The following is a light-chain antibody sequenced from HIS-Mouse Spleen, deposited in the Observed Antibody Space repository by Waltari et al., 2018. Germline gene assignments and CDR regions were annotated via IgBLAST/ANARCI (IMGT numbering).Light chain of an antibody. CDR2: EGS. CDR1: SSDVGSYTL. CDR3: AAWDDSLNGPV. J-gene: IGLJ2*01. Sequence: QSALTQPASVSGSPGQSITISCTGTSSDVGSYTLVSWYQQHPGKAPKLMIYEGSKRPSGVSNRFSGSKSGTSASLAISGLQSEDEADYYCAAWDDSLNGPVFGGGTKLTVL. V-gene: IGLV2-14*02.